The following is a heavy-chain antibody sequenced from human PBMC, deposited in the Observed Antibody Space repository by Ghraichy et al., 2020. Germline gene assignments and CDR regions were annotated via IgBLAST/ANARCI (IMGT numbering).Heavy chain of an antibody. CDR3: ARSLGHCSDGSCYYFEY. V-gene: IGHV4-38-2*01. D-gene: IGHD2-15*01. Sequence: ESLNISCAVSGYSISSGYYWGWIRQSPGTGLEWIGSIYRDGRTYYNASLKSRVTISPDTSKNQLSLKLSSVTAADTAFYFCARSLGHCSDGSCYYFEYWGQGTLFTVSS. J-gene: IGHJ4*02. CDR2: IYRDGRT. CDR1: GYSISSGYY.